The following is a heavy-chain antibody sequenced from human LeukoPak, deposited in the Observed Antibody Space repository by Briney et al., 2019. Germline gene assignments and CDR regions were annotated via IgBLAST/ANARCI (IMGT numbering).Heavy chain of an antibody. V-gene: IGHV3-21*01. Sequence: PGGSPRLPWSASWFPFSRYSMNWVRQAPGKGLEWVSSIISCSSYIYYAASVKGPFTISRDNANNSLYLQMNSLRAEDTAVYSCARGFSIERLRCSSSWYPHAAFDIWGQGTMVTVSS. CDR3: ARGFSIERLRCSSSWYPHAAFDI. J-gene: IGHJ3*02. CDR2: IISCSSYI. D-gene: IGHD6-13*01. CDR1: WFPFSRYS.